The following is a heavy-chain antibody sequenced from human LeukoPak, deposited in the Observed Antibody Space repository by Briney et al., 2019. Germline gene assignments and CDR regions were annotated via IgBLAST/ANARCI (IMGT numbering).Heavy chain of an antibody. J-gene: IGHJ4*02. CDR1: GFTFSSYA. CDR2: ISGSGGST. V-gene: IGHV3-23*01. D-gene: IGHD1-7*01. CDR3: AKVRVVFNWNYAYYFDC. Sequence: GGSLRLSCAASGFTFSSYAMSWVRQAPGKGLEWVSTISGSGGSTYYADSVKGRFTISRDNSKNTLYLQMNSLGPEDTAMYYCAKVRVVFNWNYAYYFDCWGQGTLVTVSS.